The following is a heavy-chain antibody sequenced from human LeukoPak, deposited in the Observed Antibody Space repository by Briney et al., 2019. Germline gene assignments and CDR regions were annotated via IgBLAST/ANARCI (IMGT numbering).Heavy chain of an antibody. J-gene: IGHJ6*02. CDR3: ARDTAMAPEDYYYGMDV. CDR2: IIPIFGIA. D-gene: IGHD5-18*01. Sequence: ASVKVSCKASGGTFSSYAISWVRQAPGQGLEWMGMIIPIFGIANYAQKFQGRVTITADKSTSTAYMELSSLRSEDTAVYYCARDTAMAPEDYYYGMDVWGQGTTVTVSS. V-gene: IGHV1-69*04. CDR1: GGTFSSYA.